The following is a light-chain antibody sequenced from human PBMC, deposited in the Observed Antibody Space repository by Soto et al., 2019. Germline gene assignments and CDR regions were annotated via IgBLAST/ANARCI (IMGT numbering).Light chain of an antibody. CDR2: GAS. J-gene: IGKJ4*01. CDR1: QSVDTL. V-gene: IGKV3-20*01. Sequence: PATLSVSPGETATLSCRASQSVDTLLAWYQQKPGQAPRLLVHGASKRAIGIPDRFSGSGSGTDFTLTISRLEPEDFAVYYCQQYGSPLTFGGGTKVDIK. CDR3: QQYGSPLT.